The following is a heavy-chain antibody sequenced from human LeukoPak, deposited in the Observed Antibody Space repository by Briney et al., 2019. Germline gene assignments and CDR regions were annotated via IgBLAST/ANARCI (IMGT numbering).Heavy chain of an antibody. CDR3: ARVGPYYYGSGSYYGFDY. CDR2: IYYSGST. CDR1: GGSISSYY. D-gene: IGHD3-10*01. J-gene: IGHJ4*02. V-gene: IGHV4-59*12. Sequence: PSETLSLTCTVSGGSISSYYWSWIRQPPGKGLEWIGYIYYSGSTNYKPSLKSRVTISVDTSKNQFSLKLSSVTAADTAVYYCARVGPYYYGSGSYYGFDYWGQGTLVTVSS.